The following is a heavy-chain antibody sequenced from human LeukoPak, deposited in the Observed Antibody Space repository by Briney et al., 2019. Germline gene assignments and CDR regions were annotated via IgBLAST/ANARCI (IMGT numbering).Heavy chain of an antibody. V-gene: IGHV3-23*01. CDR3: AKRRTTVITMDYFDY. J-gene: IGHJ4*02. CDR1: GFTFSSYA. D-gene: IGHD4-17*01. CDR2: ISGGAGTP. Sequence: GGSLRLSCAASGFTFSSYAMSWVRQAPGKGLEWVSGISGGAGTPYYAGSVKGRFTISRDNSKNTLYLQMSSLRAEDTAVYYCAKRRTTVITMDYFDYWGQGTLVTVSS.